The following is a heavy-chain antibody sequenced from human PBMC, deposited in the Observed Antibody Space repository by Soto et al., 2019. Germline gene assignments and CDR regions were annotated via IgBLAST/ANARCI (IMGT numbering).Heavy chain of an antibody. CDR1: GFTFSNAW. Sequence: PGGSLRRSCAASGFTFSNAWMSWVRQAPGKGLEWVGRIKSKTDGGTTDYAAPVKGRFTISRDDSKNTLYLQMNSLKTEDTAVYYCTTDNYCSRTSCYWFAFDIWGQGTMVTV. CDR2: IKSKTDGGTT. J-gene: IGHJ3*02. V-gene: IGHV3-15*01. D-gene: IGHD2-2*01. CDR3: TTDNYCSRTSCYWFAFDI.